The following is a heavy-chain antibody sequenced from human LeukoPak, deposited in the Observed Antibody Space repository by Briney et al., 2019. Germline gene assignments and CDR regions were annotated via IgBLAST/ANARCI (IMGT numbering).Heavy chain of an antibody. CDR3: AKDQGPAGLNAFDI. V-gene: IGHV3-43*02. J-gene: IGHJ3*02. Sequence: GGSLRLSCAASGFTFDDYAMHWVRQAPGKGLEWVSLISGDGGSTYYADSVKGRFTISRDNSKNSLYLQMNSLRTEDTALYYCAKDQGPAGLNAFDIWGQGTMVTVSS. CDR1: GFTFDDYA. D-gene: IGHD6-19*01. CDR2: ISGDGGST.